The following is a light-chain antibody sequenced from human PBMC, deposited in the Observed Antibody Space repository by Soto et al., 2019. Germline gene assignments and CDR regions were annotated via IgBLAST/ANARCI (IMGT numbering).Light chain of an antibody. CDR3: HQYSTYPYS. J-gene: IGKJ2*01. Sequence: DTQMTQSPSTLSASVGDRVTITCRASRTLSGWLAWYQQKPGKAPTLLIFKASTLADGVPSRFSGGGSGTEFTLTITSLQPDDFATYYCHQYSTYPYSFGQGTKLEIK. CDR1: RTLSGW. CDR2: KAS. V-gene: IGKV1-5*03.